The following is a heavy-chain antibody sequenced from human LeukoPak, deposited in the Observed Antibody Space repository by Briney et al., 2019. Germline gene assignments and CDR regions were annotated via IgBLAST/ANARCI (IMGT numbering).Heavy chain of an antibody. CDR3: ARHVPTGYYYYGMDV. J-gene: IGHJ6*02. CDR2: IYYSGST. CDR1: GGSISSSGYY. Sequence: SETLSLTCTVSGGSISSSGYYWGWIRQPPGKGLEWIGSIYYSGSTYYNPSLKSRVTISVDTSKNQFSLKLSSVTAADTAVYYCARHVPTGYYYYGMDVWGQGTTVTVSS. V-gene: IGHV4-39*01. D-gene: IGHD1-14*01.